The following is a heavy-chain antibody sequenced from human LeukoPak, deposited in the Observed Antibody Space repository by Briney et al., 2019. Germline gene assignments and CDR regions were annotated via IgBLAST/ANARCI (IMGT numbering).Heavy chain of an antibody. Sequence: GASVKVSCKASGYTFTSYYMHWVRQAPGQGLGWMGIINPSGGSTSYAQKFQGRVTMTRDTSTSTVYMELSSLRSEDTAVYYCARDLEEYDFWSGYYGYWGQGTLVTVSS. J-gene: IGHJ4*02. V-gene: IGHV1-46*01. D-gene: IGHD3-3*01. CDR1: GYTFTSYY. CDR3: ARDLEEYDFWSGYYGY. CDR2: INPSGGST.